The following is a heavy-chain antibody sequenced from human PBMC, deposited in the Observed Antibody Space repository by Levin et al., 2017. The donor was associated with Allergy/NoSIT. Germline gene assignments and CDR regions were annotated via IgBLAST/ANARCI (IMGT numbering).Heavy chain of an antibody. CDR1: GFTFSAYS. J-gene: IGHJ4*02. V-gene: IGHV3-21*01. Sequence: LSLTCAASGFTFSAYSMNWVRRTPGKGLEWVSSISSGSSYIHYAESVKGRFTISRDNAKNALYLQMNSLRAEDTAVYYCARDPIGLTTVNNYCDYWGQGSLVTVSS. CDR2: ISSGSSYI. CDR3: ARDPIGLTTVNNYCDY. D-gene: IGHD4-11*01.